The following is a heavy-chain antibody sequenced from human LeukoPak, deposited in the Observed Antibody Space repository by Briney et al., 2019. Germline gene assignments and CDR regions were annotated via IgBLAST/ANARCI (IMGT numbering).Heavy chain of an antibody. CDR2: ISGSGGST. J-gene: IGHJ4*02. CDR3: AKEARIVVVTAIQRYFDY. D-gene: IGHD2-21*02. Sequence: GGSLRLSCAASGFTFSSYAMSWVRQAPEKGLEWVSAISGSGGSTYYADSVKGRFTISRDNSKNTLYLQMNSLRAEDTAVYYCAKEARIVVVTAIQRYFDYWGQGTLVTVSS. CDR1: GFTFSSYA. V-gene: IGHV3-23*01.